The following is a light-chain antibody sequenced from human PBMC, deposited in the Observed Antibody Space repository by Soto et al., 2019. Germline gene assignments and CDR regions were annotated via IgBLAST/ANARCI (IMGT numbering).Light chain of an antibody. CDR1: QSVGTY. V-gene: IGKV3-11*01. CDR3: QQRSNWPRT. Sequence: DIVLTQSPATLSLSPGERATIPCRASQSVGTYLAWYQQKPGQAPRLLIYDASNRATGVPARFSGSGSGTDFTLTISSLESEDFAVYYCQQRSNWPRTFGQGTKVDIK. J-gene: IGKJ1*01. CDR2: DAS.